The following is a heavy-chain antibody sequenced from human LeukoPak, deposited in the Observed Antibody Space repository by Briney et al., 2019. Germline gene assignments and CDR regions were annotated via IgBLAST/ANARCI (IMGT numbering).Heavy chain of an antibody. V-gene: IGHV2-70*11. Sequence: SGPALVKPTQTLTLTCTFSGFSLSTSGMCVSWIRQPPGKVLEWLARIDWDDDKYYSTSLKTRLTISKDTSKNQVVLTMTYMDPVDTATYYCARTTYDSSGYQRYYFDYWGQGTLVTVSS. D-gene: IGHD3-22*01. CDR1: GFSLSTSGMC. J-gene: IGHJ4*02. CDR3: ARTTYDSSGYQRYYFDY. CDR2: IDWDDDK.